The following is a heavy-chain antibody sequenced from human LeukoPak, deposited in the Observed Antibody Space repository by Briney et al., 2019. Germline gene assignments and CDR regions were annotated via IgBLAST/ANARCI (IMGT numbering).Heavy chain of an antibody. CDR3: ARVDFWGAFDI. CDR1: GGSIGSYY. J-gene: IGHJ3*02. CDR2: FYYTGST. D-gene: IGHD3-3*01. V-gene: IGHV4-59*01. Sequence: SETPSLTCTVSGGSIGSYYWSWIRQPPGKGLEWIGYFYYTGSTNYNPSLKSRVTISADTSKTQFSLKLNSVTAADTAVYYCARVDFWGAFDIWGQGTMVTVSS.